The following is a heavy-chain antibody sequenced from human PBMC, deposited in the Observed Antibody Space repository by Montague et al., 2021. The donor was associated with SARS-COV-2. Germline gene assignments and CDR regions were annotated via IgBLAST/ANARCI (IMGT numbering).Heavy chain of an antibody. CDR1: GFTFSSYA. Sequence: SLRLSCAAPGFTFSSYAMHWVRQAPGKGLEWVAVISYDGRNKYYADSXXGRFTISRDNSKNTLYLQMNSLRAEDTAVYYCARPSSGSYYHAFDIWGQGTMVTVSS. J-gene: IGHJ3*02. D-gene: IGHD1-26*01. CDR3: ARPSSGSYYHAFDI. V-gene: IGHV3-30-3*01. CDR2: ISYDGRNK.